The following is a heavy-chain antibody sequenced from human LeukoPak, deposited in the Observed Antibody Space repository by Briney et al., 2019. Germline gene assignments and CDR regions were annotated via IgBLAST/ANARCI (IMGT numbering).Heavy chain of an antibody. Sequence: GGSLRLSCTTPGFTFSNYALSWVRQAPGKGLEWVANINKDGSQKYYVDSVKGRFTISRDNAKNSLYLQMNSLRAEDTAVYFCARERWLQPDYWGQGTLVTVSA. J-gene: IGHJ4*02. V-gene: IGHV3-7*01. CDR3: ARERWLQPDY. D-gene: IGHD5-24*01. CDR1: GFTFSNYA. CDR2: INKDGSQK.